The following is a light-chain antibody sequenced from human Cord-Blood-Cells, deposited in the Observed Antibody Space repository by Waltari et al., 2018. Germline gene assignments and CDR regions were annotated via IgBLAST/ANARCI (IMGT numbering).Light chain of an antibody. CDR2: AAS. CDR3: LQDYNYPWT. CDR1: QGIRND. J-gene: IGKJ1*01. Sequence: AIQMTQSPSSLSASVGDRVTITCRASQGIRNDLGWYQQKPGKAPKLQIYAASSLQSGVPSRFSGSGSGTDFTRTISSLQPEDFATYYCLQDYNYPWTFGQGTKVEIK. V-gene: IGKV1-6*01.